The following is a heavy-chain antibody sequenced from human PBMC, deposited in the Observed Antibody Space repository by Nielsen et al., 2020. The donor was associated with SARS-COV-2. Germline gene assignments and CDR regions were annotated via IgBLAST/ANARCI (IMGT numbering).Heavy chain of an antibody. CDR3: AAAAGMTAD. Sequence: GESLKISCAASGFTFSSYAMHWVRQAPGKGLEWVAVISYDGSNKYYADSVKGRFTISRDNSKNTLYLQMNSLRAEDTAVYYCAAAAGMTADWGQGTLVTVSS. D-gene: IGHD6-13*01. J-gene: IGHJ4*02. CDR2: ISYDGSNK. V-gene: IGHV3-30-3*01. CDR1: GFTFSSYA.